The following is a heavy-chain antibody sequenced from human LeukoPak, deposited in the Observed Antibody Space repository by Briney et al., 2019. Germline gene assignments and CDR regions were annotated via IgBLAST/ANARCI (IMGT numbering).Heavy chain of an antibody. Sequence: GGSLRLSCLTSGFTLGTNAMSWVRQAPGKGLEWISGISGSGASTYYADSVKGRFTISRDDSRNTLYLQMNSLRAEDTAVYYCAKEIVGPTGSFDYWGQGTLVTVSS. J-gene: IGHJ4*02. V-gene: IGHV3-23*01. CDR2: ISGSGAST. CDR1: GFTLGTNA. CDR3: AKEIVGPTGSFDY. D-gene: IGHD1-26*01.